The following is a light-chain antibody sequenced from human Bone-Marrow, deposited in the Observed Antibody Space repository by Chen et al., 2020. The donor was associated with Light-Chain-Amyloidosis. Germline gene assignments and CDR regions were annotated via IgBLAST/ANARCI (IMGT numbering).Light chain of an antibody. Sequence: SYVLTQPSSVSVAPGPTATIACGGNNIGSTSVHWYQQTPGQAPLLVVYDDSDRPSGIPERLSGSNEGNTATLTISRVEAGDEADNYCQVWDRSSERTVFGGGTKMTVL. CDR2: DDS. J-gene: IGLJ3*02. CDR3: QVWDRSSERTV. CDR1: NIGSTS. V-gene: IGLV3-21*02.